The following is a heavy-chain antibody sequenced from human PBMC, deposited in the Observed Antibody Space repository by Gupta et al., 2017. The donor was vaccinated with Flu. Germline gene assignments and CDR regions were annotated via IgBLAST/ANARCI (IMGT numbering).Heavy chain of an antibody. Sequence: QVQLQESGPGLVKPSETLSLTCTVSGGSISRYYWNWIRQPPGKGLEWLGYIDYNGNTGYNPSLGSRVTISLDTRKNQFSLRLSSVTAADTAVYLCARTDPQFPQKYFEYWGQGTLVTVSS. J-gene: IGHJ4*02. CDR2: IDYNGNT. CDR3: ARTDPQFPQKYFEY. V-gene: IGHV4-59*08. CDR1: GGSISRYY.